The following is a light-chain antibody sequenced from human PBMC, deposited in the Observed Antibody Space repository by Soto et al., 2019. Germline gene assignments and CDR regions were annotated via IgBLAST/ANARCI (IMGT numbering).Light chain of an antibody. CDR3: QEYGSSPQVT. J-gene: IGKJ3*01. Sequence: VITRSPATLSVPPGERATLYCRASGSVGSNVAWYQQKPGQAPRLLIYGAATRATGIPDRFSGSGPGADFTLTISRLEPEDFAVHYCQEYGSSPQVTFGPGTKVDNK. V-gene: IGKV3-20*01. CDR2: GAA. CDR1: GSVGSN.